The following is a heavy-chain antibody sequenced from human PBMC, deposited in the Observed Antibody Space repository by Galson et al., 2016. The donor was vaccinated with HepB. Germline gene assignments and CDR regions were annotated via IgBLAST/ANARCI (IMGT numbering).Heavy chain of an antibody. CDR3: ARVSLVTANIWTWSAVEY. Sequence: CAISGDSVSSNSAAWNWMRQSPSRGLEWLGRTYYRSNWHYDYAVSVKGRITINPDTSKNQFSLQLNSVTPEDTAVYYCARVSLVTANIWTWSAVEYWGQGALVTVSS. V-gene: IGHV6-1*01. CDR1: GDSVSSNSAA. CDR2: TYYRSNWHY. D-gene: IGHD1-20*01. J-gene: IGHJ4*02.